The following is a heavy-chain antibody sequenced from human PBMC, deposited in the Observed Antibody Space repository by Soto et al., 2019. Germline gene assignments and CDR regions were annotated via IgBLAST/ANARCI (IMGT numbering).Heavy chain of an antibody. V-gene: IGHV4-30-4*01. D-gene: IGHD5-12*01. CDR3: ARALYSGYDRIDY. J-gene: IGHJ4*02. Sequence: PSETLSLTCTVSGGSISSGDYYWSWIRQPPGKGLEWIGYIYYSGSTYYNPSLKSRVTISVDTSKNQFSPKLSSVTAADTAVYYCARALYSGYDRIDYWGQGTLVTVSS. CDR2: IYYSGST. CDR1: GGSISSGDYY.